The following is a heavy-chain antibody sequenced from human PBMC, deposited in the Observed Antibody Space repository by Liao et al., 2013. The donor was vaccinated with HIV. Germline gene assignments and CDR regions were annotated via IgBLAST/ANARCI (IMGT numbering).Heavy chain of an antibody. Sequence: QVQLQQWGAGLLKPSETLSLTCAVYGGSFSGYYWSWIRQPPGKGLEWIGEINHGGTTNYNPSLKSRVTMSVDTSKNQFSLKLSSVTAADTAVYYCARGYCTSTSCIPMDVWGKGTTVTVSS. CDR3: ARGYCTSTSCIPMDV. J-gene: IGHJ6*04. V-gene: IGHV4-34*01. D-gene: IGHD2-2*01. CDR1: GGSFSGYY. CDR2: INHGGTT.